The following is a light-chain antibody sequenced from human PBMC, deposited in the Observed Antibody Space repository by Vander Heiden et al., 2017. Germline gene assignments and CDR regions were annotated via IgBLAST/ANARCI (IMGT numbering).Light chain of an antibody. CDR2: NDS. CDR1: ALAQQY. J-gene: IGLJ3*02. V-gene: IGLV3-25*02. Sequence: SDELTQPPSVSVSPGQTARIPWSGDALAQQYAYWYQPKPGQAPVLVIYNDSGRPSGIPARCSGSSSGTTVTFTISGVQAEEEADYYCHSADSSGNLWVFGGGTKLTVL. CDR3: HSADSSGNLWV.